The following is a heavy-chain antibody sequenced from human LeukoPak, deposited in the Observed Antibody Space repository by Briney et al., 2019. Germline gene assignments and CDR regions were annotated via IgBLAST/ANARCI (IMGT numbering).Heavy chain of an antibody. CDR3: AKHLRRRFFSRTLAFDP. D-gene: IGHD3-3*01. Sequence: SETLSLTCTVSGGSISSSSYYWGWIRQPPGKGLEWIGEINHSGSTNYNPSLKSRVTISVDTSKNQFSLKLSSVTAADTAVYYCAKHLRRRFFSRTLAFDPWGQGTLVTVSS. V-gene: IGHV4-39*01. J-gene: IGHJ5*02. CDR2: INHSGST. CDR1: GGSISSSSYY.